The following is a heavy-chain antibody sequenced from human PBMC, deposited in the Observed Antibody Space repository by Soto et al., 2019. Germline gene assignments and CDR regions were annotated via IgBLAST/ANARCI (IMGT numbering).Heavy chain of an antibody. Sequence: SETLSLTCAVSGYSISSGYYWGWIRQPPGKGLEWIGSIYHSGSTYYNPSLNSRVTISVDTSKNQFSLKLSSVTAADTAVYYCARDRSAGTYYDFWSGYYTGIDWFDPWGQGTLVTVSS. V-gene: IGHV4-38-2*02. CDR2: IYHSGST. CDR1: GYSISSGYY. J-gene: IGHJ5*02. CDR3: ARDRSAGTYYDFWSGYYTGIDWFDP. D-gene: IGHD3-3*01.